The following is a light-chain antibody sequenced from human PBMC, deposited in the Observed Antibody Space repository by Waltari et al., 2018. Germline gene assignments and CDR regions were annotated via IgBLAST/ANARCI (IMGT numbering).Light chain of an antibody. V-gene: IGLV2-8*01. J-gene: IGLJ2*01. Sequence: QSALTQPPSASGSPGQSVTISCTGSSSDGGGYNYVSWYQQYPGKAHKLMIYDVNKRPSGVPDRFSGSKSGNTASLTVSGLQTDDEADYYCSSYGGSDNLVFGGGTKLTVL. CDR1: SSDGGGYNY. CDR2: DVN. CDR3: SSYGGSDNLV.